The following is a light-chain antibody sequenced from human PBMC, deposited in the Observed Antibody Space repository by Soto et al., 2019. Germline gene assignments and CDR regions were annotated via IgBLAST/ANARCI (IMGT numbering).Light chain of an antibody. Sequence: QSALTQPPSASGSPGQSVTISCTGTSSDVGGYNYVSWYQQHPGKAPKLMIYEVDKRPSGVPDRFSGSKSGNTASLTVSGLQAEDEADYHCISYAGSNSFVVFGGGTKLTVL. CDR3: ISYAGSNSFVV. V-gene: IGLV2-8*01. J-gene: IGLJ2*01. CDR1: SSDVGGYNY. CDR2: EVD.